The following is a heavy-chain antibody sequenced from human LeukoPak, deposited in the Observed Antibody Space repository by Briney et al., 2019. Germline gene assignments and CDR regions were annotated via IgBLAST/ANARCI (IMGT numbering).Heavy chain of an antibody. CDR1: GYTFTSYY. D-gene: IGHD3-22*01. Sequence: ASVKVSCKASGYTFTSYYMHWVRQAPGQGLEWMGIINPSGGSTSYAQKFRGRVTMTRDTSTTTVYMELSSLRSEDTAVYYCARDLWISSKIAYYFLVGYWGQGTLVTVSS. CDR2: INPSGGST. J-gene: IGHJ4*02. CDR3: ARDLWISSKIAYYFLVGY. V-gene: IGHV1-46*01.